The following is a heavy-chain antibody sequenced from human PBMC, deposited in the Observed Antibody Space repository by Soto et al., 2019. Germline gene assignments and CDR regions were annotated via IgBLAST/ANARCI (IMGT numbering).Heavy chain of an antibody. CDR2: TYYRSKWYN. CDR1: GDSVSSNSAA. J-gene: IGHJ6*02. V-gene: IGHV6-1*01. Sequence: SQTLSLTCAISGDSVSSNSAALNWIRQSPSRGLEWLGRTYYRSKWYNDYAVSVKSRITINPDTSKNQFSLQLNSVTPEDTAVYYCARGIAAAGTFRYYYYYGMDVWGQGTTVTVSS. D-gene: IGHD6-13*01. CDR3: ARGIAAAGTFRYYYYYGMDV.